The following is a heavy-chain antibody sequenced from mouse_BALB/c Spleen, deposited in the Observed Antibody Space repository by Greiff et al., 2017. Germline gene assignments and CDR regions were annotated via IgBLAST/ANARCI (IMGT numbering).Heavy chain of an antibody. V-gene: IGHV3-2*02. D-gene: IGHD2-4*01. Sequence: EVKLQESGPGLVKPSQSLSLTCTVTGYSITSDYAWNWIRQFPGNKLEWMGYISYSGSTSYNPSLKSRISITRDTSKNQFFLQLNSVTTEDTATYYCARSVIYYDSLYAMDYWGQGTSVTVSS. CDR1: GYSITSDYA. CDR3: ARSVIYYDSLYAMDY. CDR2: ISYSGST. J-gene: IGHJ4*01.